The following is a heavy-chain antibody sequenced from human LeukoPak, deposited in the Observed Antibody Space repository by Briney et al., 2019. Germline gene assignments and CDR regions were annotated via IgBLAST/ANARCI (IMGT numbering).Heavy chain of an antibody. J-gene: IGHJ5*02. Sequence: ASVKVSCKASGYTFTSYAMNWVRQAPGQGLEWMGWINANTGNPTYAQGFTGRFVFSLDTSVSTAYLQISSLKAEDTAVYYCAYQKGDCSGGSCYYKWFDPWGQGTLVTVSS. CDR3: AYQKGDCSGGSCYYKWFDP. CDR2: INANTGNP. D-gene: IGHD2-15*01. V-gene: IGHV7-4-1*02. CDR1: GYTFTSYA.